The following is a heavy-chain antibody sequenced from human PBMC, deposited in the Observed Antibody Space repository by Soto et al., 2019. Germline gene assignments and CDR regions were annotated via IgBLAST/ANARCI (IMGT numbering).Heavy chain of an antibody. V-gene: IGHV4-31*11. CDR3: ARDERSSSYFDY. CDR1: GGSISSGGYY. Sequence: PSGTLSLTCAVSGGSISSGGYYWGWIRQHPGKGREWIGYIYYSGSTYYNPSLKRRVTISVDTSKKQFSLKLRSVTAADTAVYYCARDERSSSYFDYWGQATLVTVSS. J-gene: IGHJ4*02. CDR2: IYYSGST. D-gene: IGHD6-6*01.